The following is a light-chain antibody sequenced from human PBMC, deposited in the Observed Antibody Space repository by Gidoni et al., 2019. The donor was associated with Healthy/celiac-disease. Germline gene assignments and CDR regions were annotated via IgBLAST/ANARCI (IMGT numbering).Light chain of an antibody. CDR2: QAS. J-gene: IGLJ2*01. CDR1: KLGDKY. CDR3: QAWDSSTVV. Sequence: SYELTQPPSVYVSPGQTASITCSGDKLGDKYACWYQQKPGQSPVLVIYQASKRPSGIPERFSGSNSGNTATLTISGTQAMDEADYYCQAWDSSTVVFGGGTKLTVL. V-gene: IGLV3-1*01.